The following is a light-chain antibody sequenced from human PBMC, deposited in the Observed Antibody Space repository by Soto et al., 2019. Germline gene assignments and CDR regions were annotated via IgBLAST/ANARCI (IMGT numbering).Light chain of an antibody. J-gene: IGLJ3*02. CDR2: EVS. V-gene: IGLV2-14*01. CDR1: SSDVGGYNY. CDR3: SSYTSSSTRV. Sequence: QSALTQPASVSGSPGQSITISCTGTSSDVGGYNYVSWYQQHPGKAPKLMIYEVSNRHSGVSNRFSGSKSGNTASLTISGLQAEDEADDYCSSYTSSSTRVFGGGTKVTVL.